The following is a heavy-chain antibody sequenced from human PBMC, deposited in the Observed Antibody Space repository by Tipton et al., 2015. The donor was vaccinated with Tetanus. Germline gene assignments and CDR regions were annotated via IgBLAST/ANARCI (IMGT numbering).Heavy chain of an antibody. CDR3: ARHKDYYFYVMDV. CDR1: GGSITPYY. CDR2: IYHSGST. V-gene: IGHV4-59*08. Sequence: TLSLTCTVSGGSITPYYWSWIRQSSGKGLEWIGYIYHSGSTNYNPSLKSRVTISVDTSKNQFSLNLNSVTAADTAVYYCARHKDYYFYVMDVWGQGTTVTVSS. J-gene: IGHJ6*02.